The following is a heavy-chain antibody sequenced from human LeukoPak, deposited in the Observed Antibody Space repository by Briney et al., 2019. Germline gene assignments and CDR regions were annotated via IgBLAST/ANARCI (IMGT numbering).Heavy chain of an antibody. J-gene: IGHJ6*03. CDR3: ARGRRLPNSYYMDV. V-gene: IGHV3-21*01. D-gene: IGHD4-17*01. CDR1: GFTFSSYS. CDR2: ISSSSSYI. Sequence: AGGSLRLSCAASGFTFSSYSMNWVRQAPGKGLEWVSSISSSSSYIYYADSVKGRFTISRDNAKNSLYLQMNSLRAEDTAVYYCARGRRLPNSYYMDVWGKGTTVTVSS.